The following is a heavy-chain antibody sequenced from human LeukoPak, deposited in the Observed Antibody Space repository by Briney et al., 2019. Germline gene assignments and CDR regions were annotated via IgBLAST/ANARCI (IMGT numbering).Heavy chain of an antibody. CDR3: ARSRDGYNWGGKRTDRDAFDI. V-gene: IGHV4-59*01. Sequence: SETLSLTCTVSGGSISSYYWSWIRQPPGKGLEWIGYIYYSGSTNYNPSLKSRVTISVDTSKNQFSLKLSSVTAADTAVYYCARSRDGYNWGGKRTDRDAFDIWGQGTMVTVSS. D-gene: IGHD5-24*01. J-gene: IGHJ3*02. CDR1: GGSISSYY. CDR2: IYYSGST.